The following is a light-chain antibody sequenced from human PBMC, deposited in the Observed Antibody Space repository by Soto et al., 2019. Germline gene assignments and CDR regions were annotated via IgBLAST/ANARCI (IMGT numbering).Light chain of an antibody. CDR3: QQYGGSPGT. V-gene: IGKV3-20*01. J-gene: IGKJ1*01. CDR2: GAS. CDR1: QSVSGSY. Sequence: EIVLTQSPGTLSLSPGERATLSCRASQSVSGSYLAWYQQEPGQAPRLLIYGASSRATGIPDRFSGSGSGTDFTLTITRLEPEDFAMYYCQQYGGSPGTFGQGTKVDIK.